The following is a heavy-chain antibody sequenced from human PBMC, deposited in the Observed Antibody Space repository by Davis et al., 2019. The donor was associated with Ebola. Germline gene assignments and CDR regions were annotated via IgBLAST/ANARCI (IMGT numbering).Heavy chain of an antibody. CDR1: GGSISSHY. J-gene: IGHJ4*02. V-gene: IGHV4-4*07. Sequence: PSETLSLTCTVSGGSISSHYWSWIRQPPGKGLEWIGRIYTSGSTNYNPSLKSRVTMSVDTSKNQFSLKLSSVTAADTAVYYCARDRPRGYGIGFDYWGQGTLVTVSS. D-gene: IGHD6-25*01. CDR3: ARDRPRGYGIGFDY. CDR2: IYTSGST.